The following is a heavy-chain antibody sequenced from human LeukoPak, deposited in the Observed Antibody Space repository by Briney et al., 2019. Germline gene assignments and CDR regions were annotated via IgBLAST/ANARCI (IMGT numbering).Heavy chain of an antibody. CDR1: GFTFDDYA. CDR3: ATSPFYYYYGMDG. J-gene: IGHJ6*02. CDR2: ISGDGGST. V-gene: IGHV3-43*02. D-gene: IGHD6-6*01. Sequence: GGSLRLSCAASGFTFDDYAMHWVRQAPGKGLEWVSLISGDGGSTYYADSVKGRFTIFRDNSKNSLYLQMNSLRTEDTALYYCATSPFYYYYGMDGWGQGTTVTVSS.